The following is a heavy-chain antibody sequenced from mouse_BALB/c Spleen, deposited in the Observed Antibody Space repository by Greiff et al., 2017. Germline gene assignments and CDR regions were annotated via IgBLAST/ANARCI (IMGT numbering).Heavy chain of an antibody. V-gene: IGHV3-8*02. CDR1: GYSITSGY. J-gene: IGHJ4*01. CDR3: ARYDYDYDAMDY. Sequence: DVQLQESGPSLVKPSQSLSLTCSVTGYSITSGYLNWIRKCPGHKLEYMGYISYSGSTYYYPSLIRRISITRDTSKNQYYLQLNTVTTEDTATYYCARYDYDYDAMDYWGQGTSVTVSS. D-gene: IGHD1-1*02. CDR2: ISYSGST.